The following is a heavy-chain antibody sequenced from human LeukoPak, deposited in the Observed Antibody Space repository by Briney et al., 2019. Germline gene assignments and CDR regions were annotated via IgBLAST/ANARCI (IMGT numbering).Heavy chain of an antibody. V-gene: IGHV3-48*04. Sequence: GGSLRLSCAASGFTFSSYSMNWVRQAPGKGLEWVSYISSSSSTIYYADFVKGRFTISRDNAKNSLYLQMNSLRAEDTAVYYCAKIGTIFGVAPYYFDYWGQGTLVTVSS. CDR2: ISSSSSTI. CDR1: GFTFSSYS. J-gene: IGHJ4*02. D-gene: IGHD3-3*01. CDR3: AKIGTIFGVAPYYFDY.